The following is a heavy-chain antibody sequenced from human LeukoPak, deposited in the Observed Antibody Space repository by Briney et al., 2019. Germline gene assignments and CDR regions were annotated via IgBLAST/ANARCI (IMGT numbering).Heavy chain of an antibody. Sequence: GGSLRLSCAASGFSLRAYDLIWVRQAPGKGLDWVSIINGGGDIMMYEDSVKGRFPISRDNSKNTFYLQMNSLRVEDTAVYYCARVRSYDSSAYYPNWFDPWGQGTLVTVSS. CDR3: ARVRSYDSSAYYPNWFDP. CDR1: GFSLRAYD. V-gene: IGHV3-23*01. CDR2: INGGGDIM. J-gene: IGHJ5*02. D-gene: IGHD3-22*01.